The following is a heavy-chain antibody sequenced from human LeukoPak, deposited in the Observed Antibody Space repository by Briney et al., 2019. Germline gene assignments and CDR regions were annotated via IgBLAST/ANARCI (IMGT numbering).Heavy chain of an antibody. CDR1: GYTFTGHY. J-gene: IGHJ4*02. CDR2: INPNSGGT. D-gene: IGHD4-17*01. V-gene: IGHV1-2*02. Sequence: GASVKVSCKASGYTFTGHYMHWVRQAPGEALEWTGWINPNSGGTNYAQKSQGRVTMTRDTSISTAYMELSRLTSDDTAVYYCATLYGDYVTSDYWGQGTLVTVSS. CDR3: ATLYGDYVTSDY.